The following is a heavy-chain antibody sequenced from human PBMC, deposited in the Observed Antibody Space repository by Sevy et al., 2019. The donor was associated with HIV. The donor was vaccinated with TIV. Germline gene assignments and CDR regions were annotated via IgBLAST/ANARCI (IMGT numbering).Heavy chain of an antibody. J-gene: IGHJ6*03. Sequence: GGSLRLSCAASGFTFSSYAMSWLRQAPGKGLEWVSAISGSGGSTYYADSVKGRFTISRDNSKNTLYLQMNSLRAEDTAVYYCAKDPIKTHGDPNYYYYYMDVWGKGTTVTVSS. D-gene: IGHD4-17*01. CDR1: GFTFSSYA. V-gene: IGHV3-23*01. CDR3: AKDPIKTHGDPNYYYYYMDV. CDR2: ISGSGGST.